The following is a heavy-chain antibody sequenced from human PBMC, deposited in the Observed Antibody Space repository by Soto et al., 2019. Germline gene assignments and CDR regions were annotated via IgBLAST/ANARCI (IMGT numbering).Heavy chain of an antibody. V-gene: IGHV3-23*01. D-gene: IGHD4-17*01. Sequence: GGSLRLSCAASGFTFSSYAMSWVRQAPGKGLEWVSAISGSGGSTYYADSVKGRFTISRDNSKTTLYLQMNSLRDEDTAVYYCAKEIDLYGDYESDYWGQGTLVTVSS. CDR1: GFTFSSYA. CDR3: AKEIDLYGDYESDY. CDR2: ISGSGGST. J-gene: IGHJ4*02.